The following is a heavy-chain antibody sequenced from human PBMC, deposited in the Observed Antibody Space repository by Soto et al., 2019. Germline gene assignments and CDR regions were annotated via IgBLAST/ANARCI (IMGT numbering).Heavy chain of an antibody. CDR2: IYYSGST. Sequence: SETLSLTCTVSGGSISSYYWSWIRQPPGKGLEWIGYIYYSGSTNYNPSLKSRVTISVDTSKNQCSLKLSSVTAADTAVYYCARHRPYTVTTNFDYWGQGTLVTVSS. CDR3: ARHRPYTVTTNFDY. CDR1: GGSISSYY. V-gene: IGHV4-59*08. D-gene: IGHD4-17*01. J-gene: IGHJ4*02.